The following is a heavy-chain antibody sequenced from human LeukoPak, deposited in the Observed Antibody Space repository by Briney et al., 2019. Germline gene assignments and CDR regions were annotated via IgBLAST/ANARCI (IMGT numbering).Heavy chain of an antibody. D-gene: IGHD3-10*01. J-gene: IGHJ4*02. CDR3: ARSTTYHYGSGSLYYFDY. Sequence: SETLSLTCTVSGGSISSSSYYWGWIRQPPGKGLEWIGSIYYSGSTYYNPSLKSRVTISVDTSKNQFSLKLSSVTAADTAVYYCARSTTYHYGSGSLYYFDYWGQGTLVTVSS. CDR1: GGSISSSSYY. CDR2: IYYSGST. V-gene: IGHV4-39*01.